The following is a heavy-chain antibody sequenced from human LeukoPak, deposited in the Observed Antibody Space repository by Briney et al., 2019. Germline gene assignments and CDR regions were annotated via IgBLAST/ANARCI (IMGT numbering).Heavy chain of an antibody. V-gene: IGHV4-30-2*01. J-gene: IGHJ4*02. CDR2: IYHSGST. Sequence: PSETLSLTCAVSGGSISSGGYSWSWIRQPPGKGLEWIGYIYHSGSTYYNPSLKSRVTISVDRSKNQFSLKLSSVTAADTAVYYCARGYDDYENYFDYWGQGTLVTVSS. CDR3: ARGYDDYENYFDY. CDR1: GGSISSGGYS. D-gene: IGHD4-17*01.